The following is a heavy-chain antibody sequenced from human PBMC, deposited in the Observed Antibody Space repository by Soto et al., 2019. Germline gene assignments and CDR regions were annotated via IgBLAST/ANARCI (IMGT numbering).Heavy chain of an antibody. J-gene: IGHJ6*02. CDR3: AAESYDSTATDYYGMDV. Sequence: QMHLVQSGPEVKKPGTSVKVSCKASGFTFTSSAVQWVRQARGQRLEWIGWIVVGSGNTNYEQKFKERVTITRDMSTSTAYMELSSQRSEDTAMYYCAAESYDSTATDYYGMDVWGQGTTVTVSS. D-gene: IGHD3-3*01. CDR2: IVVGSGNT. CDR1: GFTFTSSA. V-gene: IGHV1-58*01.